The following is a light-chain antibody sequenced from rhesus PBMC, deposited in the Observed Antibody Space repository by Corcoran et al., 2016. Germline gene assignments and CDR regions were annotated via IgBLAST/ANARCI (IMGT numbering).Light chain of an antibody. V-gene: IGKV1-94*01. CDR3: LQDYTTPYI. J-gene: IGKJ2*01. CDR2: AAS. CDR1: QGINKE. Sequence: DIQMTQSPSSLSASVGDRVTVTCRASQGINKELSWYQQKPGKATTLLIYAASTLQTGVSSRFSGRGSGTDYTLTISSLQPEDFATYYFLQDYTTPYIFGQGTKVEIK.